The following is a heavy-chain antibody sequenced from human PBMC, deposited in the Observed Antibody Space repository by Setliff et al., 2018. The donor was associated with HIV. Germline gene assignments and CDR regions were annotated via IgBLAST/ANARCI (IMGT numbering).Heavy chain of an antibody. V-gene: IGHV4-61*01. CDR2: IYYSGST. CDR3: ARAGGGGRWLHLSYWYFDL. D-gene: IGHD3-16*01. J-gene: IGHJ2*01. Sequence: SETLSLTCTVSGGSISSSSYYWSWIRQPPGKGLEWIGYIYYSGSTNYNPSPKSRVTISVDTSKNQFSLKLSSVTAADTAVYYCARAGGGGRWLHLSYWYFDLWGRGTPVTVSS. CDR1: GGSISSSSYY.